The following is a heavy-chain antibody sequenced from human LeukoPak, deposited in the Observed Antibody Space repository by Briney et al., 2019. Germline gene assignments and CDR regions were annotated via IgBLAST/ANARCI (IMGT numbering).Heavy chain of an antibody. CDR1: GGSFSGYY. CDR3: ARARYYDSSGYFFDY. V-gene: IGHV4-34*01. D-gene: IGHD3-22*01. CDR2: INHSGST. Sequence: KPSETLSLTCAVYGGSFSGYYWSWIRQPPGKGLEWIGEINHSGSTNYNPSLKSRVTILVDTSKNQFSLKLSSVTAADTAVYYCARARYYDSSGYFFDYWGQGTLVTVSS. J-gene: IGHJ4*02.